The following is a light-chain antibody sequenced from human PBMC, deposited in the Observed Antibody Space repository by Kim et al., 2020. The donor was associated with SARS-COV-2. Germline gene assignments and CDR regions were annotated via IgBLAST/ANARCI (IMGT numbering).Light chain of an antibody. CDR3: QQYGSSPRT. V-gene: IGKV3-20*01. J-gene: IGKJ4*01. CDR1: QSVTSNN. CDR2: GAS. Sequence: EIVLTQSPGTLSLSPGERATLSCRASQSVTSNNLAWYQQKPGQAPRLLIYGASSRATGIPDRFSGSGSGTDFTLTISSLEPEDFVVYYCQQYGSSPRTFGGGTKLEIK.